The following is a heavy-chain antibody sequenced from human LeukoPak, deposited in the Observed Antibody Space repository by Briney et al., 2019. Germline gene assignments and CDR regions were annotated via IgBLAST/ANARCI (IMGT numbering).Heavy chain of an antibody. D-gene: IGHD5-24*01. CDR1: GFTVCRNY. Sequence: GGSLRLSCAASGFTVCRNYMSWVRQAPGKGLEWVSGIYSGGATYYADSVKGRFTISRHDSTNTVYLQMNSLRAEDTAVYYCASGKDGYSFDDYWGQGTLVTVSS. CDR3: ASGKDGYSFDDY. V-gene: IGHV3-53*04. CDR2: IYSGGAT. J-gene: IGHJ4*02.